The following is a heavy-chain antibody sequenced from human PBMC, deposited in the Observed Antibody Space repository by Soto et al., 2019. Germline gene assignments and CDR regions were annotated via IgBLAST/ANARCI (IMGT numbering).Heavy chain of an antibody. CDR3: AKAPRRPGTPLSDYYYYGMDV. Sequence: GGSLRLSCAASGFTFDDYAMHWVRQAPGKGLEWVSGISWNSGSIGYADSVKGRFTISRDNAKNSLYLQMNSLRAEDTALYYCAKAPRRPGTPLSDYYYYGMDVWGQGTTVTVSS. CDR2: ISWNSGSI. D-gene: IGHD1-1*01. V-gene: IGHV3-9*01. CDR1: GFTFDDYA. J-gene: IGHJ6*02.